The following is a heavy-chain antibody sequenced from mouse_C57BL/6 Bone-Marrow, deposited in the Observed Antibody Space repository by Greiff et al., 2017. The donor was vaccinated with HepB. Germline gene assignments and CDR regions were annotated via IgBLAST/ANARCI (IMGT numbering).Heavy chain of an antibody. CDR1: GYTFTSYW. V-gene: IGHV1-53*01. CDR2: INPSNGGT. CDR3: ARSWRRRYYAMDY. Sequence: QVQLQQPGTELVKPGASVKLSCKASGYTFTSYWMHWVKQRPGQGLEWIGNINPSNGGTNYNEKFKSKATLTVDKSSSTAYMQLSSLTSEDSAVYDCARSWRRRYYAMDYWGQGTSVTVSS. J-gene: IGHJ4*01.